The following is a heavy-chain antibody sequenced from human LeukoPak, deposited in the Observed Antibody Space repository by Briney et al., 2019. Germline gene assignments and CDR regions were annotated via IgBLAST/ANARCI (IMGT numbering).Heavy chain of an antibody. CDR2: IYPGDSDT. CDR1: GYSFTSYW. D-gene: IGHD6-19*01. CDR3: ARPLAVDDAFDI. Sequence: GESLKISRKGSGYSFTSYWIGLVRHMPGKGLEWMGIIYPGDSDTRYSPSFQGQVTISPDKSISTAYLQWSSLKASDTAMYYCARPLAVDDAFDIWGQGTMVTVSS. V-gene: IGHV5-51*01. J-gene: IGHJ3*02.